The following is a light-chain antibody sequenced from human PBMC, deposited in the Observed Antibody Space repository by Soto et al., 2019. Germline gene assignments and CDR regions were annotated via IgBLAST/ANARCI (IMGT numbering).Light chain of an antibody. CDR2: GAS. Sequence: EIGMTQSPGTLSLSPGERATLSCRASQNIRNFLAWYQQKPGQAPRLLIYGASNRATGIPDRFSGSGSGTDFTLTISRLEPEDFAVYYCQQYGSSGTFGQGTKVDI. V-gene: IGKV3-20*01. CDR1: QNIRNF. CDR3: QQYGSSGT. J-gene: IGKJ1*01.